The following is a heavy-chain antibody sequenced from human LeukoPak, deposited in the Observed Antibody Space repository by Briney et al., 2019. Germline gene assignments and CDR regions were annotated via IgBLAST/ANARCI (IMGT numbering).Heavy chain of an antibody. CDR1: GGSIGTYY. Sequence: SETLSLTCTVSGGSIGTYYWSWIRQSPGKGLEWIGYIYVTGTRYNPYLQSRVTISVDRSRNQFFLEMSSVTAADTAVYYCARHIGGGIEDMDVWGKGTKVIVSS. V-gene: IGHV4-59*08. J-gene: IGHJ6*03. CDR2: IYVTGT. CDR3: ARHIGGGIEDMDV. D-gene: IGHD3-16*02.